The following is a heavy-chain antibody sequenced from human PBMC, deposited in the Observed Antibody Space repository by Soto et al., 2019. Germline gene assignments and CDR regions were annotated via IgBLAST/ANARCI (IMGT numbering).Heavy chain of an antibody. J-gene: IGHJ4*02. Sequence: GGSLRLSCATSGCTFHDYAMSWVRHAPGKGLEWVSAIAFTGSATYYADSVTGRFTISRDNSKNTLYLQMRSLRAEDAAAYYCVKWHTSNFDSLPFTGFDFWGQGTQVTVSS. CDR3: VKWHTSNFDSLPFTGFDF. CDR1: GCTFHDYA. CDR2: IAFTGSAT. D-gene: IGHD3-22*01. V-gene: IGHV3-23*05.